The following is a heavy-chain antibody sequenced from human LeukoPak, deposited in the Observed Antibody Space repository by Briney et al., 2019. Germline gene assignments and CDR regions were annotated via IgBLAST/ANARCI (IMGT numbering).Heavy chain of an antibody. V-gene: IGHV3-21*01. D-gene: IGHD6-25*01. CDR3: ARNSCGSGYFDY. CDR2: ISSSSSYI. CDR1: GFTFSSYS. Sequence: PGGSLRLSCAASGFTFSSYSMNWVRQAPGKGLEWVSSISSSSSYIYYADSVKGRFTISRDNAKNSLYLQMNSLRAEDTAVYYCARNSCGSGYFDYWGQGTLVAVSS. J-gene: IGHJ4*02.